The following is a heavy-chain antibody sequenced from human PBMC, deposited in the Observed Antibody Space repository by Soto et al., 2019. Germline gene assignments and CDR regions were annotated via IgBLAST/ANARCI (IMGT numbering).Heavy chain of an antibody. J-gene: IGHJ5*02. CDR3: ARHILRWHAKSWFDP. D-gene: IGHD4-17*01. CDR2: IVVGSGST. V-gene: IGHV1-58*01. Sequence: SVKVSCKASGSTFLSSAVPWVRQARGQRLEWIGWIVVGSGSTYYNPSLKSRVTISVDRSKNQFSLKLSSVTAADTAVYYCARHILRWHAKSWFDPWGQGTLVTVSS. CDR1: GSTFLSSA.